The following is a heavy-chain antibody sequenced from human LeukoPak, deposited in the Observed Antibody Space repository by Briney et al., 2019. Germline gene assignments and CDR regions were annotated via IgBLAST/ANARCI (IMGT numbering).Heavy chain of an antibody. D-gene: IGHD3-22*01. Sequence: ASVKVSCKASGYTFTGYYMHWVRQAPGQGLEWMGWINPNSGGTNYAQKFQGRVTMTRDTSISTAYMELSRLRSDDTAVYYCARGMDYDSSGYYSANAFDIWGQGTMVTVSS. J-gene: IGHJ3*02. CDR3: ARGMDYDSSGYYSANAFDI. CDR1: GYTFTGYY. V-gene: IGHV1-2*02. CDR2: INPNSGGT.